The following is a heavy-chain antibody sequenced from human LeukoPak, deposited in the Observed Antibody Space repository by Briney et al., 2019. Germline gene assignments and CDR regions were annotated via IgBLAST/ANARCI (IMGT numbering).Heavy chain of an antibody. V-gene: IGHV4-39*07. CDR1: GGSISGSSYY. Sequence: SETLSLTCTVSGGSISGSSYYWGWIRPPPGEGLEWIGSIYYSGNNYYNPSLQSRATISVDPSKNQFSVRMSSLTDAATAEYWGWGEGGGKAIQLWLLDYWGQGTLVTVSS. D-gene: IGHD5-18*01. J-gene: IGHJ4*02. CDR3: WGEGGGKAIQLWLLDY. CDR2: IYYSGNN.